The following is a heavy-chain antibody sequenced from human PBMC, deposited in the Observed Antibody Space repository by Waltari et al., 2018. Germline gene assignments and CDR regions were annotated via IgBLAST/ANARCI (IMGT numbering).Heavy chain of an antibody. Sequence: QVQLVQSGAEVKKPGSSVKVSCTASGGTFSSYAISWVRQAPGQGLEWMGGIIPIFGTANYAQKFQGRVTITTDESTSTAYMELSSLRSEDTAVYYCARDQVVPAATNYYYYYGMDVWGQGTTVTVSS. J-gene: IGHJ6*02. CDR2: IIPIFGTA. V-gene: IGHV1-69*05. CDR3: ARDQVVPAATNYYYYYGMDV. D-gene: IGHD2-2*01. CDR1: GGTFSSYA.